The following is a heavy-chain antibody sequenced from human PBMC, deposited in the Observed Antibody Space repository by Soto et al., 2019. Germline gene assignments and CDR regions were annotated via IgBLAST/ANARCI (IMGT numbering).Heavy chain of an antibody. Sequence: GGSLRLSCAASGFTVSSNYMSWVRQAPGKGLEWVSVIYSGGSTYYADSVKGRFTISRDNSKNTLYLQMNSLRAEDTAVYYCARERGSYRPFDYWGQGTLVTVSS. CDR2: IYSGGST. V-gene: IGHV3-53*01. CDR3: ARERGSYRPFDY. CDR1: GFTVSSNY. J-gene: IGHJ4*02. D-gene: IGHD1-26*01.